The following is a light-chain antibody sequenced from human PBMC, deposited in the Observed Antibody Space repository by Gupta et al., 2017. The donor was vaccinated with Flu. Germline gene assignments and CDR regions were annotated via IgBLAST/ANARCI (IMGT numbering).Light chain of an antibody. CDR1: SGDIGAYNY. CDR3: SSYTTSSTLV. Sequence: QSALPQPASVSGSPGPSIPISCTGTSGDIGAYNYVSWYQQHPGKAPKLMIYEVNNRGPSGLSNRFSASKSGNTASLTVSGLQAEDEAHYYCSSYTTSSTLVFGGGTKLTVL. J-gene: IGLJ3*02. CDR2: EVN. V-gene: IGLV2-14*01.